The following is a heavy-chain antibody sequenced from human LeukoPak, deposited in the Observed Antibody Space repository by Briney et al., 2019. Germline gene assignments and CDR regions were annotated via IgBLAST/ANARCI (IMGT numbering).Heavy chain of an antibody. Sequence: SETLSLTCAVSGGSISSGGYSWSWIRQPPGKGLEWIGYIYHSGSTNYNPSLKSRVTISVDTSKNQFSLKLSSVTAADTAVYYCARGAYDFWSSYYYYGMDVWGQGTTVTVSS. CDR1: GGSISSGGYS. D-gene: IGHD3-3*01. J-gene: IGHJ6*02. V-gene: IGHV4-30-2*01. CDR3: ARGAYDFWSSYYYYGMDV. CDR2: IYHSGST.